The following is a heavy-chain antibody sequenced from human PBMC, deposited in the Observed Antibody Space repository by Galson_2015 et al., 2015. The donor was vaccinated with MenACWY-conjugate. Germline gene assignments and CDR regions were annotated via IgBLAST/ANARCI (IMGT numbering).Heavy chain of an antibody. CDR1: GGSISSSSYY. D-gene: IGHD4-17*01. CDR2: IYYSGST. V-gene: IGHV4-39*01. CDR3: ASSTVTTWCVDY. Sequence: ETLSLTCTVSGGSISSSSYYWGWIRQPPGKGLEWIGSIYYSGSTYYNPSLKSRVTLSVDTSKNQFSLKLSSVTAADTAVYYCASSTVTTWCVDYWGQGTLVTVPS. J-gene: IGHJ4*02.